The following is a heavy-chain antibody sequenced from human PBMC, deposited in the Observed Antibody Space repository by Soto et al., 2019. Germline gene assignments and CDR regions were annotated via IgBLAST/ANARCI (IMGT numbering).Heavy chain of an antibody. CDR3: AKGGSGSYITSPYYYGMDV. V-gene: IGHV3-23*01. Sequence: GGSLRLSCAASGFTFSSYAMSWVRQAPGKGLEWVSAISGGGGSTYYADSVRGRFTISRDNSKNTLYLQMNSLRAEDTAVYYCAKGGSGSYITSPYYYGMDVWGQGTTVTVSS. CDR1: GFTFSSYA. CDR2: ISGGGGST. J-gene: IGHJ6*02. D-gene: IGHD3-10*01.